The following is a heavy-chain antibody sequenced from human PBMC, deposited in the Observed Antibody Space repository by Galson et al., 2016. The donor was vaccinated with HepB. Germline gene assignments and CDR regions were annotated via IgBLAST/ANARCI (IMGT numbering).Heavy chain of an antibody. D-gene: IGHD6-19*01. J-gene: IGHJ1*01. CDR3: AKGVALWYSSGWGERYFQP. CDR1: GLTFEDFS. V-gene: IGHV3-43*01. CDR2: INWNGDST. Sequence: SLRLSCAASGLTFEDFSMHWVRQVPGKGLEWVSCINWNGDSTYYADSVKGRFTISRDNKKNSLYLQMNSLRTEDTALYYCAKGVALWYSSGWGERYFQPWGQGTLVTASS.